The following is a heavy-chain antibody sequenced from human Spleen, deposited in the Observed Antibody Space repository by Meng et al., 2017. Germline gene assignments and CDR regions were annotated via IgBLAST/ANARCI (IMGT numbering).Heavy chain of an antibody. CDR1: GGSFSDYY. Sequence: QVELKQWGAGTLKPSVALALTCVVSGGSFSDYYWSWIRQPPGKGLEWIGEINHSGSTNYNPSLESRATISVDTSQNNLSLKLSSVTAADSAVYYCARGPTTMAHDFDYWGQGTLVTVSS. CDR3: ARGPTTMAHDFDY. J-gene: IGHJ4*02. CDR2: INHSGST. D-gene: IGHD4-11*01. V-gene: IGHV4-34*01.